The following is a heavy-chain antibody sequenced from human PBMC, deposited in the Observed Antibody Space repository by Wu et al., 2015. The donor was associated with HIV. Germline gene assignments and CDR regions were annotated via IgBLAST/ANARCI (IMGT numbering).Heavy chain of an antibody. Sequence: QVQLVQSGAEVKKPGASVKVSCKASGNTITGFYMHWVRQAPGQGFEWMGWINPNSGGTNYAQKFQGRVTMTRDTSISTAYMELSRLRSDDTAVYYCARDEMITFGGVIVRGMDVWGQGTTVTVSS. CDR1: GNTITGFY. V-gene: IGHV1-2*02. D-gene: IGHD3-16*02. CDR3: ARDEMITFGGVIVRGMDV. J-gene: IGHJ6*02. CDR2: INPNSGGT.